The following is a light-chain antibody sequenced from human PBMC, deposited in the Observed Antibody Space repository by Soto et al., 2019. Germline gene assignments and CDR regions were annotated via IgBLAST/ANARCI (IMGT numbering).Light chain of an antibody. CDR3: ETWDSNTRV. V-gene: IGLV4-60*02. Sequence: QPVLTQSSSASASLGSSVKLTCTLSSGHSSYIIAWHQQQPGKAPRYLMKLESSGSYNKGSGVPDRFSGSSSGADCYFTISNLQFEDEADYYCETWDSNTRVFGGGTKVTVL. J-gene: IGLJ3*02. CDR2: LESSGSY. CDR1: SGHSSYI.